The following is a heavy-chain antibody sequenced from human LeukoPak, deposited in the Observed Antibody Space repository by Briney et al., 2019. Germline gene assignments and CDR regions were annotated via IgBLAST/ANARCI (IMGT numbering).Heavy chain of an antibody. Sequence: GGSLRLSCAASGFTFNNYAMSWVRQAPGMVLAWLPEVSGSGGATCYSASVKGRFTISRNNSKNKVYLQMGSLRAEDTAVYYCAKNRGGTYKYYMDVWGNGTTVTVSS. CDR2: VSGSGGAT. CDR1: GFTFNNYA. V-gene: IGHV3-23*01. J-gene: IGHJ6*03. D-gene: IGHD1-1*01. CDR3: AKNRGGTYKYYMDV.